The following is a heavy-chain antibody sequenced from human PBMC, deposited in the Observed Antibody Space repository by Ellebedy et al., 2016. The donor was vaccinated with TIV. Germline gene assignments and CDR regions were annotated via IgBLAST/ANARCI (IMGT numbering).Heavy chain of an antibody. CDR3: ARPRGITIFERILYFDL. V-gene: IGHV3-30*03. CDR2: ISYVGNNE. Sequence: GESLKISCAASGFTFNSYGMHWVRQAPGKGLEWVAVISYVGNNEDYADFVKGRFTTYRDNSQNTLFLQMDSLRVEDTAVYYCARPRGITIFERILYFDLWGRGTLVTVSS. CDR1: GFTFNSYG. D-gene: IGHD3-3*01. J-gene: IGHJ2*01.